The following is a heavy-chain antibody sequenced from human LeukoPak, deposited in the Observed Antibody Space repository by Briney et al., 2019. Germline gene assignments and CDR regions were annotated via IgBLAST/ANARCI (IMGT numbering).Heavy chain of an antibody. CDR1: GFTFSDHY. Sequence: GGSLRLSCAASGFTFSDHYMDWVRQAPRKGLQWVGRTRNKANGYTTEYAASVKGRFTISRDDSKTSLYLQMNSLRAEDTAVYYCAKDSATPYFDYWGQGTLVTVSS. CDR3: AKDSATPYFDY. D-gene: IGHD2-15*01. CDR2: TRNKANGYTT. V-gene: IGHV3-72*01. J-gene: IGHJ4*02.